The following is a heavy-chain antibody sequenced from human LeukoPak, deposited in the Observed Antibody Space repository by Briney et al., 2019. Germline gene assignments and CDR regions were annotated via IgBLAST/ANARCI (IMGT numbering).Heavy chain of an antibody. CDR3: ARVTPWRRGAPYNWFDP. V-gene: IGHV4-34*01. CDR2: INHSGST. Sequence: SETLSLTCAVYGGSFSGYYWSWIRQPPGKGLEWIGEINHSGSTNYNPSLKSRVTISVDTSKNQFSLKLSSVTAADTAVYYCARVTPWRRGAPYNWFDPWGQGTLVTVSS. D-gene: IGHD3-16*01. J-gene: IGHJ5*02. CDR1: GGSFSGYY.